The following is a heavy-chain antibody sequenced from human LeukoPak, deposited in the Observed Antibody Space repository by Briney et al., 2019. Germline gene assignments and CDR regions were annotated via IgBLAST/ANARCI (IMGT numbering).Heavy chain of an antibody. CDR1: GFTFSGSA. J-gene: IGHJ6*03. CDR2: IRSKANSYAT. Sequence: GGSPKLSCAASGFTFSGSAMHWVRQASGKGLEWVGRIRSKANSYATAYAASVKGRFTISRDDSKNTAYLQMNSLKTEDTAVYYCTSRARIYYDSSGYSVAYYCYYYMDVWGKGTTVTVSS. V-gene: IGHV3-73*01. CDR3: TSRARIYYDSSGYSVAYYCYYYMDV. D-gene: IGHD3-22*01.